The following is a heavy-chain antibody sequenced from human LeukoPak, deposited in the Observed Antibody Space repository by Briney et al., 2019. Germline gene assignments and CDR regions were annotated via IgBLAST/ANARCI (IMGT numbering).Heavy chain of an antibody. J-gene: IGHJ4*02. D-gene: IGHD3/OR15-3a*01. V-gene: IGHV4-39*07. Sequence: SETLSLTCTVSGGSINSSSFYWGWIRQPPGKGLEWIGNIYYSGSTYYNPSLKSRVTISVDTSKNQFSLKLSSVTAADTAVYFCARDDGSHIVFGLRFFDYWGQGTLVTVSS. CDR3: ARDDGSHIVFGLRFFDY. CDR2: IYYSGST. CDR1: GGSINSSSFY.